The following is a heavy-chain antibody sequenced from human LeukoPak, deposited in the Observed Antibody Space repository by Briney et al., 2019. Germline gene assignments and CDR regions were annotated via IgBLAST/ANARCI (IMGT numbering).Heavy chain of an antibody. CDR2: FDPEDGET. D-gene: IGHD6-19*01. Sequence: ASVKVSFTVSGYTLTELSMHWVRQAPGKGLEWMGGFDPEDGETIYAQKFQGRVTMTEDTSTDTAYMELSSLRSEDTAVYYCATDLSSGWYKWGQGTLVTVSS. V-gene: IGHV1-24*01. CDR3: ATDLSSGWYK. CDR1: GYTLTELS. J-gene: IGHJ4*02.